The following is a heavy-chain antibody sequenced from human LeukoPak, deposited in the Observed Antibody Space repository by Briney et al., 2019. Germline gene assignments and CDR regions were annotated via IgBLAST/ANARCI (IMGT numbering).Heavy chain of an antibody. D-gene: IGHD2-15*01. Sequence: GGSLRLSCAASGFAFSSYGMHWVRQAPGKGLEWVAITSNDESKKFYADSVRGRFTISRDNSKNTLYLQMNSLRVEDTALYYCARGVVMVAAIDYWGQGTLVTVSS. CDR3: ARGVVMVAAIDY. V-gene: IGHV3-30*03. CDR2: TSNDESKK. CDR1: GFAFSSYG. J-gene: IGHJ4*02.